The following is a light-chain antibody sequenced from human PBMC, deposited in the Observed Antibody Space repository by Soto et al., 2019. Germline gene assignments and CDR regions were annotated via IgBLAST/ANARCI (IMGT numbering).Light chain of an antibody. CDR2: GAS. V-gene: IGKV3-15*01. J-gene: IGKJ1*01. CDR3: KQYNDWPRT. Sequence: EIVLTQSPATLSLSPGESATLSCRARQSVSSYLAWYQQKPGQAPRLLIYGASTRATGIPARFSGSGSGTEFTLTISSLQSEDFAVYYCKQYNDWPRTFGQGTKVDI. CDR1: QSVSSY.